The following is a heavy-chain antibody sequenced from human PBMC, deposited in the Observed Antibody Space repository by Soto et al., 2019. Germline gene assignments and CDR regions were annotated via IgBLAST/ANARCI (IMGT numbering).Heavy chain of an antibody. J-gene: IGHJ4*02. D-gene: IGHD3-22*01. CDR1: GYSFAGYW. CDR2: IDPSDSQT. Sequence: GESLKISCKGSGYSFAGYWITWVRQKPGKGLEWMGRIDPSDSQTYYSPSFRGHVTISVTKSITTVFLQWSSLRASDTAMYYCARQIYDSDTGPNFQYYFDLWGLGTPVTVSS. V-gene: IGHV5-10-1*01. CDR3: ARQIYDSDTGPNFQYYFDL.